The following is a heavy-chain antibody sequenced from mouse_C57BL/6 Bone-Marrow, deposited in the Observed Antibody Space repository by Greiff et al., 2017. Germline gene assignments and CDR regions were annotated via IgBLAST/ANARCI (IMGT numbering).Heavy chain of an antibody. V-gene: IGHV5-9-1*02. CDR3: TRVWGYGNYVLYWYFDV. CDR2: ISSGGDYI. CDR1: GFTFSSYA. J-gene: IGHJ1*03. D-gene: IGHD2-10*02. Sequence: EVKLMESGEGLVKPGGSLKLSCAASGFTFSSYAMSWVRQTPEKRLEWVAYISSGGDYIYYADTVKGRFTISRDNARNTLYLQRSSLKSEDTAMYYCTRVWGYGNYVLYWYFDVWGTGTTVTVSS.